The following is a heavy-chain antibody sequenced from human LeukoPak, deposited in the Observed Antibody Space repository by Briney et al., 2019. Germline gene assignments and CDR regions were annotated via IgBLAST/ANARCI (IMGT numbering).Heavy chain of an antibody. Sequence: PSETLSLTCTVSGNSISSGDNYWSWIRQPAGKGLEWIGRIYTSGSTNYNPSLKSRVTISGDASKNQFSLRLSSVTAADTAVYYCARASYSYDINGWVPFDYWGQGTLVTVSS. CDR3: ARASYSYDINGWVPFDY. CDR2: IYTSGST. CDR1: GNSISSGDNY. V-gene: IGHV4-61*02. D-gene: IGHD3-22*01. J-gene: IGHJ4*02.